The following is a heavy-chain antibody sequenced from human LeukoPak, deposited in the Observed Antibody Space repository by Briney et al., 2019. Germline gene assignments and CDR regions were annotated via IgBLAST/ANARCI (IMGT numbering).Heavy chain of an antibody. V-gene: IGHV3-74*01. CDR2: SNGDGSST. Sequence: SLRLSCAASGFSFSNYGMHWVRQAPGKGLEWVSQSNGDGSSTGYADSVKGRLTISRDNAKNTLYLQMNSLRAEDTALYYCARGGLVGGLDIWGQGTMVTVSS. J-gene: IGHJ3*02. CDR1: GFSFSNYG. CDR3: ARGGLVGGLDI. D-gene: IGHD1-26*01.